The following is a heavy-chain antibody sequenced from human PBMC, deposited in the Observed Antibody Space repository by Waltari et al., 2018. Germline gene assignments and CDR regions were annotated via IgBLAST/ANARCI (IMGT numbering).Heavy chain of an antibody. CDR2: IIPILGIA. D-gene: IGHD3-22*01. CDR3: ARDKHYYDSSGYYHGAFDI. CDR1: GGTFSSYA. Sequence: QVQLVQSGAEVKKPGSSVKVSCKASGGTFSSYAISWVRQAPGQGLEWMGGIIPILGIANYAQKFQGRVTITADESTSTAYMELSSLRSEDTAVYYCARDKHYYDSSGYYHGAFDIWGQGTMVTVSS. V-gene: IGHV1-69*04. J-gene: IGHJ3*02.